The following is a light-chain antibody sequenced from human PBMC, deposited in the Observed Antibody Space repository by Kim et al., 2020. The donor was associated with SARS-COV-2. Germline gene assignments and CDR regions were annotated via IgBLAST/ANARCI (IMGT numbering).Light chain of an antibody. Sequence: IHLTQSPSSLSASVGDRVTITCRASQDISSYLTWYQQKPGKAPKLLIYRASTLQSGVPSRFSGSGSGTDFTLTISSLQPEDFASYYCQQLNSNPYTFGQGTKLEI. J-gene: IGKJ2*01. CDR2: RAS. V-gene: IGKV1-9*01. CDR1: QDISSY. CDR3: QQLNSNPYT.